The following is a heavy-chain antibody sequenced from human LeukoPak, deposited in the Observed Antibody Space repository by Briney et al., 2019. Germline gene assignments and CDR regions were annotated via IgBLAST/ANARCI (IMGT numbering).Heavy chain of an antibody. D-gene: IGHD3-3*01. CDR3: AKDAPGIFGVVSPLGY. Sequence: GGSLRLSCAASGFTFSSYGMHWVRQAPGKGLEWVAFIRYDGSNKYYADSVKGRFTISRDNSKNTLYLQMNSLRAEDTAVYYCAKDAPGIFGVVSPLGYWGQGTLVTVSS. CDR2: IRYDGSNK. CDR1: GFTFSSYG. J-gene: IGHJ4*02. V-gene: IGHV3-30*02.